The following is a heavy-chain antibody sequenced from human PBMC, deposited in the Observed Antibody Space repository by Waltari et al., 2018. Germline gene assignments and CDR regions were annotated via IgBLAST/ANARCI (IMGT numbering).Heavy chain of an antibody. J-gene: IGHJ4*02. Sequence: YMHWVRQAPGQGLEWMGRINPNSGGTNYAQKFQGRVTMTRDTSISTAYMELSRLRSDDTAVYYCARGPIAVAGDGFDYWGQGTLVTVSS. V-gene: IGHV1-2*06. CDR2: INPNSGGT. CDR1: Y. D-gene: IGHD6-19*01. CDR3: ARGPIAVAGDGFDY.